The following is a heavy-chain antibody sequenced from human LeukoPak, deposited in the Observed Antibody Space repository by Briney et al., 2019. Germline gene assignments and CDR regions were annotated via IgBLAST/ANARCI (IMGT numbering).Heavy chain of an antibody. J-gene: IGHJ2*01. Sequence: GGSLRLSCAVSGFTFSTYWMNWVRQAPGKGLEWVANIKQDGSEKYYVDSVKGRFTLSRDSAKNSLYLQMNSLRAEDTAVYYCARAEWSNWYFDLWGRGTLVTVSS. CDR1: GFTFSTYW. D-gene: IGHD3-3*01. CDR3: ARAEWSNWYFDL. V-gene: IGHV3-7*03. CDR2: IKQDGSEK.